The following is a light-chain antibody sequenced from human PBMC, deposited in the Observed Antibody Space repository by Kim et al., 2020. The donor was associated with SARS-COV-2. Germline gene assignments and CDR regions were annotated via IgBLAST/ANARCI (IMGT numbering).Light chain of an antibody. CDR3: AAWDESLTGPGV. V-gene: IGLV1-47*01. J-gene: IGLJ3*02. CDR2: RNN. CDR1: SSNIGSNY. Sequence: QSVLTQPPSASGAPGQRVTISCSGSSSNIGSNYIYWYQQLPGTAPKLLIYRNNQRPSGVPDRFSASKSGTSASLAISGLRSEDESVYYCAAWDESLTGPGVFDGGTKLTVL.